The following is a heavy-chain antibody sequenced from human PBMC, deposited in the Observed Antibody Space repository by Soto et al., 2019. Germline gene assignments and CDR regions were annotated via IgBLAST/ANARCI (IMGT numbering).Heavy chain of an antibody. CDR1: GFTFSSDA. CDR2: ISASGGGT. Sequence: PGGSLRLSCAASGFTFSSDAMSWVLQAPGKGLEWVSAISASGGGTYYADSVKGRFTISRDNSKNTLFLQMNSLRAEDTAVYYCAKPGYDYYFDYWGQGTLVTVSS. CDR3: AKPGYDYYFDY. J-gene: IGHJ4*02. V-gene: IGHV3-23*01. D-gene: IGHD5-12*01.